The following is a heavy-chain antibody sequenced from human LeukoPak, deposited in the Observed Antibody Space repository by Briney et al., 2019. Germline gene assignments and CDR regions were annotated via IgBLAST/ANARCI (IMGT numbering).Heavy chain of an antibody. CDR1: GGSISSGGYY. D-gene: IGHD6-6*01. CDR2: VYYSGST. Sequence: SETLSLTCTVSGGSISSGGYYWSWIRQPPGKGLEWIGYVYYSGSTNYNPSLKSRVTISVDTSKNQFSLKLSSVTAADTAVYFCARRKAVRPRDYYFDYWGQGTLVTVSS. V-gene: IGHV4-61*08. CDR3: ARRKAVRPRDYYFDY. J-gene: IGHJ4*02.